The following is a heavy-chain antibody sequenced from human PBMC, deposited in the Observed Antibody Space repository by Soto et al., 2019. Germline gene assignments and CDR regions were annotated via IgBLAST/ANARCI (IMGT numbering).Heavy chain of an antibody. J-gene: IGHJ4*03. CDR3: AKRHYYGSGSFALAT. Sequence: PGGSLRLSCVGSGFTFSSNAMSWVRQAPGKGLEWVSSVSGDGYASDYADSVKGRFTVSRHNSKNTLYLQMNSLRAEDTAVYYCAKRHYYGSGSFALATWGQGTLVTVSS. CDR2: VSGDGYAS. D-gene: IGHD3-10*01. CDR1: GFTFSSNA. V-gene: IGHV3-23*01.